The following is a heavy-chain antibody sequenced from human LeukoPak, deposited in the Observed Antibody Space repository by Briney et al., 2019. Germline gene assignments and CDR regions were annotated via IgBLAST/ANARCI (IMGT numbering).Heavy chain of an antibody. CDR1: GGSISSSSYY. CDR3: ARAPPYYYYYGMDV. J-gene: IGHJ6*02. V-gene: IGHV4-39*07. Sequence: PSETLSLTCTVSGGSISSSSYYWGWIRQPPGKGLEWIGSIYYSGSTNYNPSLKSRVTISVDTSKNQFSLKLSSVTAADTAVYYCARAPPYYYYYGMDVWGQGTTVTVSS. CDR2: IYYSGST.